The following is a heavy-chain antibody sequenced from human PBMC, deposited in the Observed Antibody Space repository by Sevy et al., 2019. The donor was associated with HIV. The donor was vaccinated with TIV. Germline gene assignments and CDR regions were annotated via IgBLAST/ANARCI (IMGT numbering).Heavy chain of an antibody. CDR1: GFTFSDYY. J-gene: IGHJ3*02. Sequence: GGSLRLSCAASGFTFSDYYMSWIRQAPGKGLEWVSYISSSGSTIYYADSVKGRFTISRDNAKNSLYLQMNSLRAEDTAVYYCASRPLYSYGPGGAFDIWGQWTMVTVSS. CDR3: ASRPLYSYGPGGAFDI. CDR2: ISSSGSTI. V-gene: IGHV3-11*04. D-gene: IGHD5-18*01.